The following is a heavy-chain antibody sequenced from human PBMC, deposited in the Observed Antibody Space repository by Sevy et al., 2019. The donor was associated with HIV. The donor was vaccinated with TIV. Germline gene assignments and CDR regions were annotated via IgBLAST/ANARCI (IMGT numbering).Heavy chain of an antibody. D-gene: IGHD3-22*01. CDR2: ISNSGTSK. CDR3: ARGPHYYYDSSAFFDY. V-gene: IGHV3-48*03. Sequence: GGSLRLSCAASGFTFSSYEMNWVRQAPGTGLEWVSCISNSGTSKYYADSVKGRFTISRDSPKNSLYLQMNSLRAEDTAVYYCARGPHYYYDSSAFFDYWGQGTLVTVSS. CDR1: GFTFSSYE. J-gene: IGHJ4*02.